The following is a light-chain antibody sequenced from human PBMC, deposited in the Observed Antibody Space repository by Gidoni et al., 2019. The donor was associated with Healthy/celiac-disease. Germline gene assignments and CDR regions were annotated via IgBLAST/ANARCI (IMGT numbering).Light chain of an antibody. CDR2: GAS. CDR3: QQYGSSPWT. Sequence: IVLTPSPGTLSLSPGERATLSCRASQSVSSSYLAWYQQKPGQAPRILIYGASSRATGIPDRFSGSGSGTDFTLTISRLEPEDFAVYYCQQYGSSPWTFGQGTKVEIK. V-gene: IGKV3-20*01. J-gene: IGKJ1*01. CDR1: QSVSSSY.